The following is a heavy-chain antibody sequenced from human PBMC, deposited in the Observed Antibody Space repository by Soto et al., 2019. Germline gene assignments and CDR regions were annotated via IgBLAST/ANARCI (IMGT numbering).Heavy chain of an antibody. Sequence: GASVKVSCKASGGTFSSYAISWVRQAPGQGLEWMGGIIPIFGTANYAQKFQGRVTITADESTSTAYMELSSLRSEDTAVYYCARATRFLEGSMPYYFDYWRQGPLVPAS. D-gene: IGHD3-3*01. CDR2: IIPIFGTA. CDR3: ARATRFLEGSMPYYFDY. CDR1: GGTFSSYA. V-gene: IGHV1-69*13. J-gene: IGHJ4*02.